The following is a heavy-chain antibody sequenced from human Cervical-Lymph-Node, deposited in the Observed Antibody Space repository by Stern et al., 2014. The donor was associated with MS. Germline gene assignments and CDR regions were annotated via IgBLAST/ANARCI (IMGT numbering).Heavy chain of an antibody. Sequence: AISWARQAPGRGLEWMGLINVYDGNTKYAEKLEGRVTMTRDTSTNTAYMELRSLRSDDTAVYYCARDEEYRSGWYGATAVYAMDVWGQGTTVTVSS. CDR2: INVYDGNT. V-gene: IGHV1-18*01. J-gene: IGHJ6*02. D-gene: IGHD6-19*01. CDR1: A. CDR3: ARDEEYRSGWYGATAVYAMDV.